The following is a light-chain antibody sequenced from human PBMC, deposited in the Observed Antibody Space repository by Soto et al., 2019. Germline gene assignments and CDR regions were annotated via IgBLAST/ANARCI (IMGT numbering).Light chain of an antibody. CDR3: SAWDDSLNGWV. CDR1: SANIGSNT. J-gene: IGLJ3*02. V-gene: IGLV1-44*01. CDR2: SND. Sequence: QSVLTQPPSASGTPGQRVTISCSGSSANIGSNTVNWYQQLPGTAPKLLIYSNDQRPSGVPDRFSGSKSATSASLAISGLQSEDEADYSCSAWDDSLNGWVFGGGTKVTVL.